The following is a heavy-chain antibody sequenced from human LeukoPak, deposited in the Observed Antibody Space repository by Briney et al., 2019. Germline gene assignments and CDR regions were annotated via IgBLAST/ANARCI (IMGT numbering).Heavy chain of an antibody. Sequence: SVKVSCKASGGTFSSYAISWVRQAPGKGLEWMGGIIPIFGTANYAQKFQGRVTITADESTSTAYMELSSLRSEDTAVYYCARDSSSSWYPVTEYYYFDYWGQGTLVTVSS. CDR3: ARDSSSSWYPVTEYYYFDY. CDR1: GGTFSSYA. J-gene: IGHJ4*02. D-gene: IGHD6-13*01. V-gene: IGHV1-69*13. CDR2: IIPIFGTA.